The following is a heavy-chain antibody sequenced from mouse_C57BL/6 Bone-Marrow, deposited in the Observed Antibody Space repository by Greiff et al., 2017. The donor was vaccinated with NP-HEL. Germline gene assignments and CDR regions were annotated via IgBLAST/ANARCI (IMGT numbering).Heavy chain of an antibody. J-gene: IGHJ4*01. Sequence: QVQLQQPGAELVRPGSSVKLSCKASGYTFTSYWMDWVKQRPGQGLEWIGNIYPSDSETHYNQKFKDKATLTVDKSSSTAYMQLSSLTSEDSAVYYGARRDWSYYYAMDYWGQGTSVTVSS. V-gene: IGHV1-61*01. CDR2: IYPSDSET. CDR3: ARRDWSYYYAMDY. CDR1: GYTFTSYW. D-gene: IGHD3-3*01.